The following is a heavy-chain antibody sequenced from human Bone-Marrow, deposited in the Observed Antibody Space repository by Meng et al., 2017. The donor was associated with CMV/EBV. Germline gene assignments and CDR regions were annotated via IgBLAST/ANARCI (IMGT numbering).Heavy chain of an antibody. D-gene: IGHD1/OR15-1a*01. Sequence: GGSLRLSCVASGFTFSSYGMHWVRQAPGKGLEWVAVIWYDGINKYHADSVKGRFTISRDNSRNMLYLQMNSLRDEDTAVYYCAKEMATTTTTGYYGMDVWGQGPTVTVYS. CDR3: AKEMATTTTTGYYGMDV. CDR2: IWYDGINK. J-gene: IGHJ6*02. V-gene: IGHV3-33*06. CDR1: GFTFSSYG.